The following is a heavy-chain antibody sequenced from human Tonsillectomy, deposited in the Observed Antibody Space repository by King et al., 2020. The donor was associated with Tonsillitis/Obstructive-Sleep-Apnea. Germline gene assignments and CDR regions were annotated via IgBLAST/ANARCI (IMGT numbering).Heavy chain of an antibody. Sequence: VQLVESGGGLVQHGGSLRLSCAASGFTFSTYAINWVRQAPGKGLEWVSSISGSGDSTCYTDSVKGRFTISRDNSKNTLYLQMNSLRAEDTAVYHCAKQLPYYYGSGSYSNGSFDVWGQGTVVTVSS. V-gene: IGHV3-23*04. CDR2: ISGSGDST. J-gene: IGHJ3*01. CDR1: GFTFSTYA. CDR3: AKQLPYYYGSGSYSNGSFDV. D-gene: IGHD3-10*01.